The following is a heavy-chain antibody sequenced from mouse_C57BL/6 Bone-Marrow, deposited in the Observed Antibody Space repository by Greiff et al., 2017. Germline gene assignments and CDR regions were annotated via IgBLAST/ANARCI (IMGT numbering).Heavy chain of an antibody. CDR1: GYTFTDYE. Sequence: QVQLKESGAELVRPGASVTLSCKASGYTFTDYEMHWVKQTPVHGLEWIGAIDPETGGTAYNQKFKGKAILTADKSSSTAYMELRSLTSEDSAVYYCTRGGVVSYWYFDVWGTGTTVTVSS. J-gene: IGHJ1*03. CDR2: IDPETGGT. CDR3: TRGGVVSYWYFDV. V-gene: IGHV1-15*01. D-gene: IGHD1-1*01.